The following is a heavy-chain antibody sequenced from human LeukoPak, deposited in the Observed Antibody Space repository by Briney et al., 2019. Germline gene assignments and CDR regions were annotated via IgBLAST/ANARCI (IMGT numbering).Heavy chain of an antibody. D-gene: IGHD3-3*01. CDR1: VFTFSDYY. J-gene: IGHJ4*02. CDR2: ISSSGLSI. CDR3: ARGLSGVVIMYYFDF. V-gene: IGHV3-11*01. Sequence: GGCLRLSCAPSVFTFSDYYMSWIREAPGKGRGWGSYISSSGLSIYYADSLKGRFTISRDNAKNSVHLQMNSLRDEDTAIYYCARGLSGVVIMYYFDFWGQGNLVTVSS.